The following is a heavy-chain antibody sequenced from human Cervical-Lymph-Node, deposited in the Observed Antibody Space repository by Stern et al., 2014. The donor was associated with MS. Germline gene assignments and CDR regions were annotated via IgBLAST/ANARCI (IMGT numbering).Heavy chain of an antibody. Sequence: EVQLVESGGNLVQPGRSLRLSCAASGFTYDDYAMHWVRQSPGKGLEWVSGISWNSGNIGYADSVKGRFTISRDNAKNSLYLQMNSLRPDDTALYYCAKATMAGYLQGYFQDWGQGTLVTVSS. CDR1: GFTYDDYA. D-gene: IGHD3-9*01. J-gene: IGHJ1*01. CDR3: AKATMAGYLQGYFQD. CDR2: ISWNSGNI. V-gene: IGHV3-9*01.